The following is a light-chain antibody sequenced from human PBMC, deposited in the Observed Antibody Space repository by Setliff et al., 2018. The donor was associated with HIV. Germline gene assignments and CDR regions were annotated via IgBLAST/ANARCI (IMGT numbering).Light chain of an antibody. CDR1: HNDVGSYNL. CDR2: EVT. V-gene: IGLV2-23*02. Sequence: ALAQPASVSGSPGQSITISCTGTHNDVGSYNLVSWYRQHPGKAPKLLIYEVTKRPSGISDRFSASKSDNTASLTISGLQPEDEADYYCCSYTGKNTPNCVFGAGTKVTVL. J-gene: IGLJ1*01. CDR3: CSYTGKNTPNCV.